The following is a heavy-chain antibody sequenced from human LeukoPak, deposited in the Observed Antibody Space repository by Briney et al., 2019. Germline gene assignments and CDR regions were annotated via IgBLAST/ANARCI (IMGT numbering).Heavy chain of an antibody. CDR1: GFTFSSYE. CDR2: ISSSGSTI. CDR3: ARVMDTAMGVFDY. Sequence: GGSLRLSCAASGFTFSSYEVNWVRQAPGKGLEWVSYISSSGSTIYYADSVKGRFTISRDNAKNSLYLQMNSLRAEDTAVYYCARVMDTAMGVFDYWGQGTLVTVSS. D-gene: IGHD5-18*01. V-gene: IGHV3-48*03. J-gene: IGHJ4*02.